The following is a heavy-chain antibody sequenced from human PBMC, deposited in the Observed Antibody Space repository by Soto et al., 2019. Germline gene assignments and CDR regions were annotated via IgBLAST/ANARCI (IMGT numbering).Heavy chain of an antibody. J-gene: IGHJ1*01. Sequence: SQTLSLTCAISGDSISSNSAAWNWIRQSPSRGFEWLGRTYYRSRWYHDYAVSVKSRIIINPDTSKNQVSLQLNSVTPDDTAVYYSATYRYDNWGQHTVVPVS. CDR3: ATYRYDN. V-gene: IGHV6-1*01. CDR1: GDSISSNSAA. CDR2: TYYRSRWYH. D-gene: IGHD1-1*01.